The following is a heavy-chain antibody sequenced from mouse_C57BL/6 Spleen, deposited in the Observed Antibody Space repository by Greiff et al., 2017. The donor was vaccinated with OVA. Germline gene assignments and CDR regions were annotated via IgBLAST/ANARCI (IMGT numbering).Heavy chain of an antibody. D-gene: IGHD5-1*01. V-gene: IGHV1-15*01. Sequence: QVQLKQSGAELVRPGASVTLSCKASGYTFTDYEMHWVKQTPVHGLEWIGAIDPETGGTAYNQKFKGKAILTADKSSSTAYMELRSLIYEDAAVYYCTRTNLMGMAYWGQGTLVTVSA. CDR2: IDPETGGT. J-gene: IGHJ3*01. CDR3: TRTNLMGMAY. CDR1: GYTFTDYE.